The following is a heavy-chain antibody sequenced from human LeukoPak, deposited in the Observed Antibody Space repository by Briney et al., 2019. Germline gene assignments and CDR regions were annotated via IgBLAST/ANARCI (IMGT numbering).Heavy chain of an antibody. CDR3: AKSFGPVIAAAGTGAD. CDR2: ISGSGSST. CDR1: GFTFRSYA. D-gene: IGHD6-13*01. Sequence: PGGSLRLSCAASGFTFRSYAMNWVRQAPGKGLEWVSVISGSGSSTYYADSVKGRFTISIDNSKNTPYLQMNSLGAEDTAVYYCAKSFGPVIAAAGTGADWGQGTLVTVSS. J-gene: IGHJ4*02. V-gene: IGHV3-23*01.